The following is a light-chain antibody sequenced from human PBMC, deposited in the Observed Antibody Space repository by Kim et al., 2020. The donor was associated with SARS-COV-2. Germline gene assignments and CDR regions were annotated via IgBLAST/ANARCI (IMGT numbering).Light chain of an antibody. CDR3: QSYDSSLSGSDV. J-gene: IGLJ1*01. CDR2: GNS. V-gene: IGLV1-40*01. Sequence: VTISCTGSSSNIGAGYDVHWYQQLPGTAPKVLIYGNSNRPSGVPDRFSGSKSGTSASLAITGLQAEDEAEYYCQSYDSSLSGSDVFGTGTKVTVL. CDR1: SSNIGAGYD.